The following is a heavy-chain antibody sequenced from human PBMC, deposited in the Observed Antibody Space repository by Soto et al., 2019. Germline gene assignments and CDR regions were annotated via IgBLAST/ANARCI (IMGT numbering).Heavy chain of an antibody. D-gene: IGHD1-20*01. Sequence: EAQLLESGGGLVQPGGSLSLSSAASRFTLSNFAMSCVRQAPGKGLEWGSVVSGSGITTKYADSVKGRFIISRANPNNALPLQMHSLRAEDAGVYYWVKGRLRGLDNGNFDYWGQGALVTVSS. CDR3: VKGRLRGLDNGNFDY. CDR1: RFTLSNFA. V-gene: IGHV3-23*01. CDR2: VSGSGITT. J-gene: IGHJ4*02.